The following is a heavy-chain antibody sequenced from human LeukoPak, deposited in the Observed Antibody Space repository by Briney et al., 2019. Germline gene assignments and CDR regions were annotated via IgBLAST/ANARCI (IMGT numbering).Heavy chain of an antibody. CDR3: ARGPAYYYGSGSYYPTLDY. Sequence: SETLSLTCAVYGGSFSGYYWSWIRQPPGKGLEWIGEINHSGSTNYNPFLKSRVTISVDTSKNQFSLKLSSVTAADTAVYYCARGPAYYYGSGSYYPTLDYWGQGTLVTVSS. CDR2: INHSGST. D-gene: IGHD3-10*01. V-gene: IGHV4-34*01. CDR1: GGSFSGYY. J-gene: IGHJ4*02.